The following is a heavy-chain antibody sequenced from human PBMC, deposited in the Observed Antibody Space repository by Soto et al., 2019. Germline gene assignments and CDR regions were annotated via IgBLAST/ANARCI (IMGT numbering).Heavy chain of an antibody. V-gene: IGHV3-30-3*01. CDR2: ISYDGSNK. D-gene: IGHD6-6*01. J-gene: IGHJ4*02. CDR3: AEGEQLVNY. CDR1: GFTFSSYA. Sequence: GGSLRLSCAASGFTFSSYAMHWVRQAPGKGLEWVAVISYDGSNKYYADSVKGRFTISRDNSKNTLYLQMNSLRAEDTAVYYCAEGEQLVNYWGQGTLVTVSS.